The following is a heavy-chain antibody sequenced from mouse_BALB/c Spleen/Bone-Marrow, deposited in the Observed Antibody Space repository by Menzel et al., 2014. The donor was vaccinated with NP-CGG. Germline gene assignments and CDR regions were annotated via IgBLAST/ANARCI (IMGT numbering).Heavy chain of an antibody. CDR2: INSNGGST. Sequence: EVKLVESGGGLVKLGGSLKLSCAASGFTFSSYYMSWVRQTPEKRLELVAAINSNGGSTYYPDTVKGRFTVSRDNAKNPLYLQMGRLKSEDQALYFCARPGLGGFFDHWGQGPPLPVPP. V-gene: IGHV5-6-2*01. CDR1: GFTFSSYY. J-gene: IGHJ2*01. CDR3: ARPGLGGFFDH. D-gene: IGHD3-1*01.